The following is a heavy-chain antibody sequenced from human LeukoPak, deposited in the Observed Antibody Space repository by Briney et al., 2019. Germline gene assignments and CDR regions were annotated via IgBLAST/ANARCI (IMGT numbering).Heavy chain of an antibody. CDR1: GYTFTSYG. J-gene: IGHJ4*02. D-gene: IGHD3-22*01. CDR2: ISTYNGNS. Sequence: ASVKVSCKASGYTFTSYGITWVRQAPGQGLEWMGWISTYNGNSNYAQKLQGRVTMTTDTSTSTAYMELRSLRSDDTAVYYCARDGVYYDSSGLIDYWGQGTLVTVSS. V-gene: IGHV1-18*01. CDR3: ARDGVYYDSSGLIDY.